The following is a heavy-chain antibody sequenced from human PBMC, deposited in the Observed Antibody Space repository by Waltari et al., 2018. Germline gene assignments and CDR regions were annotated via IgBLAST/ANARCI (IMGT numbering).Heavy chain of an antibody. Sequence: EVLLLESGGGFVQPGGSRRLSCAASGFTFSSNAMSWVRQAPGNGLEWVSTISGSGENTYYADSVKGRFSISRDNSKNTLSLQMNSLRAEDTARYFCAKDLSSSEGGQGTLVTVSS. D-gene: IGHD6-25*01. CDR2: ISGSGENT. CDR3: AKDLSSSE. V-gene: IGHV3-23*01. CDR1: GFTFSSNA. J-gene: IGHJ4*02.